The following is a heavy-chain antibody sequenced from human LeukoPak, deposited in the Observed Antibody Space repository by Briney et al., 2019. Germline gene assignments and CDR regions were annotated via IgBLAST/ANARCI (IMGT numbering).Heavy chain of an antibody. CDR3: ARKRRIEVVTAPL. D-gene: IGHD2-21*02. CDR2: INHSGST. Sequence: PSETLSLTCAVYGGSFSGYYWSWIRQPPGKGLERIGEINHSGSTNYNPSLKSRVTISVDTSKNQFSLKLSSVTAADTAVYYCARKRRIEVVTAPLGGQGTLVTVSS. CDR1: GGSFSGYY. J-gene: IGHJ4*02. V-gene: IGHV4-34*01.